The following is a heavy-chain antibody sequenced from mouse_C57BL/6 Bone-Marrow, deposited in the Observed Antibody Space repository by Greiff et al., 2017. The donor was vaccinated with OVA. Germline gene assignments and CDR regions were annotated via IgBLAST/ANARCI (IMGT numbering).Heavy chain of an antibody. D-gene: IGHD2-4*01. Sequence: VQLQQSGAELVRPGTSVKVSCKASGYAFTNYLIEWVKQRPGQGLEWIGVINPGSGGTNYNEKFKGKATLTADKSSSTAYMQLSSLTSEDSAVYFCARGDYGGAWFAYWGQGTRVTVSA. CDR2: INPGSGGT. CDR1: GYAFTNYL. CDR3: ARGDYGGAWFAY. V-gene: IGHV1-54*01. J-gene: IGHJ3*01.